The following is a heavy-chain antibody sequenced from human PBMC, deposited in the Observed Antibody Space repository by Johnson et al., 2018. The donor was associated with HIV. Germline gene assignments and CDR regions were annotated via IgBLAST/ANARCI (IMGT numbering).Heavy chain of an antibody. J-gene: IGHJ3*02. V-gene: IGHV3-30*02. CDR3: ATGVVVTAMNDAFDI. Sequence: QVQLVESGGGVVQPGGSLRLSCAASGFTFSSYGMHWVRQAPGKGLEWVAFIRYDGSNKYYADSVKGRCTISRDNSKNTLYLQMNSLRAEDTAVYYCATGVVVTAMNDAFDIWGQGTMVTVSS. D-gene: IGHD2-21*02. CDR2: IRYDGSNK. CDR1: GFTFSSYG.